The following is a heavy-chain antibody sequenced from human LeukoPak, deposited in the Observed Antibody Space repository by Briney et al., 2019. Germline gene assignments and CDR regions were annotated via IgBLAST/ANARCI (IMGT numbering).Heavy chain of an antibody. CDR2: IYYSGST. J-gene: IGHJ2*01. V-gene: IGHV4-30-4*01. Sequence: PSQTLSLTCTVSGGSISSGDYYWSWIRQPPGKGLEWIGYIYYSGSTYYNPSLKSRVTISVDRSKNQFSLKLSSVAAADTAVYYCARFRVTPYWYFDLWGRGTLVTVSS. CDR3: ARFRVTPYWYFDL. D-gene: IGHD4-23*01. CDR1: GGSISSGDYY.